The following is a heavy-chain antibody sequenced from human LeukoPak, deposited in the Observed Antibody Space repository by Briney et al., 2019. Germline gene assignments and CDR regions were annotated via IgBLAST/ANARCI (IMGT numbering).Heavy chain of an antibody. CDR1: GFIFSSYA. V-gene: IGHV3-30*04. J-gene: IGHJ4*02. D-gene: IGHD3-22*01. CDR2: ISYDGSNK. CDR3: ARDQLDTAMVTGSYYDSSGYLDY. Sequence: PGRSLRLSCAASGFIFSSYAMHWVRQAPGKGLEWVAVISYDGSNKYYADSVKGRFTISRDNSKNTLYLQMNSLRAEDTAVYYCARDQLDTAMVTGSYYDSSGYLDYWGQGTLVTVSS.